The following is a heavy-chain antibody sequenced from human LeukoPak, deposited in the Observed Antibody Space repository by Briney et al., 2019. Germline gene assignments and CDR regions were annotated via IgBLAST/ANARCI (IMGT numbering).Heavy chain of an antibody. J-gene: IGHJ5*02. CDR2: ISSSSSYI. CDR1: GFTFSSYS. CDR3: AKGQHIVVVTDWFDP. D-gene: IGHD2-21*02. Sequence: GGSLRLSCAASGFTFSSYSMNWVRQAPGKGLEWVSSISSSSSYIYYADSVKGRFTISRDNAKNSLYLQMNSLRAEDTAVYYCAKGQHIVVVTDWFDPWGQGTLVTVSS. V-gene: IGHV3-21*01.